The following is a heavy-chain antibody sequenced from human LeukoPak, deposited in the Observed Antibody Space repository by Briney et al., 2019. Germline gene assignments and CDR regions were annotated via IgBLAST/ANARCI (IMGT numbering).Heavy chain of an antibody. V-gene: IGHV3-21*01. D-gene: IGHD2-21*01. CDR3: ARVGIAYSEDAFDI. CDR2: ISSSSSYI. CDR1: GFTFSSYS. Sequence: GGSLRLSCAASGFTFSSYSMNWVRQAPGKGLEWVSSISSSSSYIYYADSVKGRFTISRDNTKNSLYLQMNSLRAEDTAVYYCARVGIAYSEDAFDIWGQGTMVTVSS. J-gene: IGHJ3*02.